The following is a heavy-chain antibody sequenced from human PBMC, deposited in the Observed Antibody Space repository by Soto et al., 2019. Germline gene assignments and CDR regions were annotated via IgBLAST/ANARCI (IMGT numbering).Heavy chain of an antibody. Sequence: EVQLLESGGGLVQPGGSLRLSCAASGFTFSSYAMTWVRQAPGKGLEWVSAISGSGGTTYYADSVKGRFTISRDNSKNTLYLQMNSLRAEDTAVYYCAKGSVWRGGSYFSWYFDLWGRGTLVTVSS. J-gene: IGHJ2*01. D-gene: IGHD1-26*01. CDR2: ISGSGGTT. CDR1: GFTFSSYA. V-gene: IGHV3-23*01. CDR3: AKGSVWRGGSYFSWYFDL.